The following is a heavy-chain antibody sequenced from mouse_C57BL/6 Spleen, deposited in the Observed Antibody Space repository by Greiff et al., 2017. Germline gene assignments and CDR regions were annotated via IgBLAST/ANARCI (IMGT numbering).Heavy chain of an antibody. V-gene: IGHV1-64*01. CDR1: GYTFTSYW. D-gene: IGHD2-4*01. CDR3: ARFDDYGPLSYFDY. J-gene: IGHJ2*01. Sequence: QVQLQQPGAELVKPGASVKLSCKASGYTFTSYWMHWVKQRPGKGLEWIGMIHPNSGSTNYNEKFKSKATLTVDKSSSTAYMQLSSLTSEDSAVYNCARFDDYGPLSYFDYWGQGTTLTVSS. CDR2: IHPNSGST.